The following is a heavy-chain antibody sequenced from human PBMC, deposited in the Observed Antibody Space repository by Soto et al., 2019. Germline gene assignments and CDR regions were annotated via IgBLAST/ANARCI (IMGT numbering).Heavy chain of an antibody. CDR1: GFTFSSYA. J-gene: IGHJ6*02. Sequence: QPGGSLRLSCAASGFTFSSYAMSWVRQAPGKGLEWVSSTGTSAGSTFYADSVKGRFTISRDNSKNTLYLQMNSLRAEDTAIYYCARLTYYGMDVWGQGTTVTVSS. V-gene: IGHV3-23*01. CDR3: ARLTYYGMDV. CDR2: TGTSAGST. D-gene: IGHD3-16*01.